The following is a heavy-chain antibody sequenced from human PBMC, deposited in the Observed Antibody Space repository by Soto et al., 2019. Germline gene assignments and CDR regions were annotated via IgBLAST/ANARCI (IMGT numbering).Heavy chain of an antibody. J-gene: IGHJ4*02. CDR2: FDTEDGET. CDR3: PTGSPFGY. Sequence: XSVKVSCKVSGCTLTELSMHWVRQAPGKGLEGMXGFDTEDGETXXAQKFQGXXXMNEDTSTDTAYMELSSLRSEDTDVYYCPTGSPFGYWGQGNLVTVS. CDR1: GCTLTELS. V-gene: IGHV1-24*01.